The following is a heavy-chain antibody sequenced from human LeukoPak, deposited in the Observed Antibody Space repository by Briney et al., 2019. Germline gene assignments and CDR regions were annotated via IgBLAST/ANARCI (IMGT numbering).Heavy chain of an antibody. D-gene: IGHD3-16*02. CDR3: AGVGSNRLRLGELSFMDV. J-gene: IGHJ6*03. Sequence: SVKVSCKASGGTFSSYAISWVRQAPGQGLEGMGGIIPIFGTANYAQKFQGRVTITTDESTSTAYMELSSMRSEDTAVYYCAGVGSNRLRLGELSFMDVWGKGTTVTVSS. CDR2: IIPIFGTA. V-gene: IGHV1-69*05. CDR1: GGTFSSYA.